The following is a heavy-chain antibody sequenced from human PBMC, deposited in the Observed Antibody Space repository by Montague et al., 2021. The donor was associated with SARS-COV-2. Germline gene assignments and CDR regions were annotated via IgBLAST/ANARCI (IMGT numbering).Heavy chain of an antibody. CDR2: IDWDDDK. V-gene: IGHV2-70*11. CDR1: GFSLSTSGMC. Sequence: VKPTQTLTLTCTFSGFSLSTSGMCVSWIRQPPGKALEWLARIDWDDDKYYSTSLKTRLTISKDTSKNQVVLTMTNMDSVDTATYYCARILVAAAGSPFDPWGPGTLGTGSS. CDR3: ARILVAAAGSPFDP. D-gene: IGHD6-13*01. J-gene: IGHJ5*02.